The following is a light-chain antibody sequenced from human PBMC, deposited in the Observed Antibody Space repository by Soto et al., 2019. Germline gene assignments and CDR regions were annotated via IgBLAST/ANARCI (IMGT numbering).Light chain of an antibody. CDR2: KAS. CDR1: QSISSS. V-gene: IGKV1-5*03. CDR3: QHYRSYPFT. Sequence: DIQMTQSPSTLSASVGDRVTITCRASQSISSSLAWYQQKPGKAPKLLISKASSLESGVPSRFRGSGSGTAFTLTISSLQPDDFASYYCQHYRSYPFTFGQGTRLEIK. J-gene: IGKJ5*01.